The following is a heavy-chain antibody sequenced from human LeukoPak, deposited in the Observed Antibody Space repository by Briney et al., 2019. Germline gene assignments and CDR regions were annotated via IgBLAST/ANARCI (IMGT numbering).Heavy chain of an antibody. D-gene: IGHD6-13*01. CDR2: IYSGGST. Sequence: GGSLRLSCAASGFPFSSYAMSWVRQAPGKGLDWVSVIYSGGSTYYADSVKGRFTISRHNSENTLYLQMNSLRAEDTAVYYCARVIAAGGGYYYYGMDVWGQGTTVTVS. CDR1: GFPFSSYA. J-gene: IGHJ6*02. CDR3: ARVIAAGGGYYYYGMDV. V-gene: IGHV3-53*04.